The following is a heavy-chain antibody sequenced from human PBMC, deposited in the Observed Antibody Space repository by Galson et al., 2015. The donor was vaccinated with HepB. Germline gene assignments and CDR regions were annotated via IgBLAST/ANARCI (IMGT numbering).Heavy chain of an antibody. CDR1: GYTFTSYG. J-gene: IGHJ4*02. CDR3: ARWIEQWLVRGYFDY. CDR2: ISAYNGNT. Sequence: SVKVSCKASGYTFTSYGISWVRQAPGQGLEWMGWISAYNGNTNYAQKLQGRVTMTTDTSTSTAYMELRSLRSDDTAVYYCARWIEQWLVRGYFDYWGQGTLVTVSS. D-gene: IGHD6-19*01. V-gene: IGHV1-18*01.